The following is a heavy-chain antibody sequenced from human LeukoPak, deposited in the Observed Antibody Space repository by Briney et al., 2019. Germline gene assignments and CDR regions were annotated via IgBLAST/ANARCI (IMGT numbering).Heavy chain of an antibody. CDR1: GFTFSSYA. V-gene: IGHV3-7*01. CDR3: VREEGY. Sequence: GGSLRLSCAASGFTFSSYAMSWVRQAPGKGLEWVANIKQDGSHKYYVDSVKGRFTISRDNAKNSLYLQMNSLRVEDTAVYYCVREEGYWGQGTLVTVSS. CDR2: IKQDGSHK. J-gene: IGHJ4*02.